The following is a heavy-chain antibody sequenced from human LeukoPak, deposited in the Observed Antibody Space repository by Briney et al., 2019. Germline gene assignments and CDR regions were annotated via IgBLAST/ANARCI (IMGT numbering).Heavy chain of an antibody. CDR1: GFSFSSYW. J-gene: IGHJ5*02. D-gene: IGHD3-22*01. CDR3: ARDLGQYYDTSDNWFDP. Sequence: LTGGSLRLSCAASGFSFSSYWMSWVRPAPGKGLEWVANIKKDGSEKYYVDSVKGRFTISRDNAKNSQYLQMNSLRGEDTAVYYCARDLGQYYDTSDNWFDPWGQGTLVTVSS. V-gene: IGHV3-7*01. CDR2: IKKDGSEK.